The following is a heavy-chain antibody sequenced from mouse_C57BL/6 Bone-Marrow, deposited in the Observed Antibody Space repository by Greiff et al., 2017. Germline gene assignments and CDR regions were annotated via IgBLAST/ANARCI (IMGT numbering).Heavy chain of an antibody. CDR3: ARGDYYYGSSYNY. J-gene: IGHJ2*01. Sequence: QVQLKESGAELVKPGASVKLSCKASGYTFTSYWMHWVKQRPGRGLEWIGRIDPNSGGTKYNEKFKSKATLTVDKPSSTASIQLCSLTSEDSAVYYCARGDYYYGSSYNYWGKGTTLTVSS. V-gene: IGHV1-72*01. CDR1: GYTFTSYW. CDR2: IDPNSGGT. D-gene: IGHD1-1*01.